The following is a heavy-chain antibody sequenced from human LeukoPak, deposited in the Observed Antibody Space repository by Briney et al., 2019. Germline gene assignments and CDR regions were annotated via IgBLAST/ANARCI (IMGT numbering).Heavy chain of an antibody. CDR1: GFTFSSYA. CDR2: ISGSGGST. J-gene: IGHJ6*02. CDR3: VREQTSLNLYGMDV. D-gene: IGHD4-17*01. V-gene: IGHV3-23*01. Sequence: PGGSLRLSCAASGFTFSSYAMSWVRQAPGKGLEWVSAISGSGGSTYYADSVKGRFTISRDNAKNTLYLQMNSLRAEDTSVYYCVREQTSLNLYGMDVWGQGTTVTVSS.